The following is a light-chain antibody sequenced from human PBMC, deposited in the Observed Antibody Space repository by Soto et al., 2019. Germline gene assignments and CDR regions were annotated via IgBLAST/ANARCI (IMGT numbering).Light chain of an antibody. CDR2: DAS. Sequence: DIQMTQSPSTLSASVGDRVTITCRASQSISSWLAWYQQKPGKAPKLLIYDASSLESGVPSRFSGSGSGTEFTLTNSRLEPDGFATYYCQQYNSYSGTFGQGTKVEIK. CDR3: QQYNSYSGT. CDR1: QSISSW. J-gene: IGKJ1*01. V-gene: IGKV1-5*01.